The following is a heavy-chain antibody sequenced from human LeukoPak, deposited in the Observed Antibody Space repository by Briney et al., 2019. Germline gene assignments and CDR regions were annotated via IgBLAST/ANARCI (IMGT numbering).Heavy chain of an antibody. D-gene: IGHD5-24*01. CDR1: GYTFSGYD. J-gene: IGHJ4*02. CDR3: ATVPAKMATTYRPQFDS. V-gene: IGHV1-8*01. CDR2: MNPNSGNT. Sequence: GASVKVSCKASGYTFSGYDISWVRQATGQGLEWMGWMNPNSGNTGYAQKFQGRVTMTRNTSISTAYMELRSLRSEDTAVYYCATVPAKMATTYRPQFDSRGQGTLVTVSS.